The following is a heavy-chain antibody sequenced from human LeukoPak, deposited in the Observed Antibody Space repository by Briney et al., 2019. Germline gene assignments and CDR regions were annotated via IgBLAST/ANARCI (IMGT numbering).Heavy chain of an antibody. CDR2: IYYSGST. V-gene: IGHV4-59*01. J-gene: IGHJ2*01. D-gene: IGHD3-22*01. CDR3: ARDNEYYYDSSGYYYHRYFDL. Sequence: SETLSLTCTVSGGSISSYYWSWIRQPPGKGLEWIGYIYYSGSTNYNPSLKSRVTISVDTSKNQFSLKLSSVTAADTAVYYCARDNEYYYDSSGYYYHRYFDLWGRGTLSLSPQ. CDR1: GGSISSYY.